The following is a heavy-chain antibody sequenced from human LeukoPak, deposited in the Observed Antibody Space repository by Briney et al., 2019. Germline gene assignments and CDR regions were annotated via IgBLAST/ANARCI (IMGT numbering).Heavy chain of an antibody. J-gene: IGHJ5*02. CDR1: GYSFTSYG. Sequence: ASVKVSCKASGYSFTSYGITWVRQAPGQGLEWMGWISAYNGNTNYAQKLQGRVTMTTDTSTSTAYMELRSLRSDDTAVYYCARDNSMHERGWWFDPWGQGTLVTVSS. CDR2: ISAYNGNT. D-gene: IGHD4-23*01. V-gene: IGHV1-18*01. CDR3: ARDNSMHERGWWFDP.